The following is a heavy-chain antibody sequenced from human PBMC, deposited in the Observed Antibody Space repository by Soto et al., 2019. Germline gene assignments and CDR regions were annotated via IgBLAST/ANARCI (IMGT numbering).Heavy chain of an antibody. CDR1: GFTFSSYG. J-gene: IGHJ6*02. V-gene: IGHV3-30*18. D-gene: IGHD3-9*01. CDR2: ISYDGSNK. Sequence: GGSLRLSCAASGFTFSSYGMHWVRQAPGKGLEWVAVISYDGSNKYYADSVKGRFTISRDNSKNTLYLQMNSLRAEDTAVYYCAKASRRSYFDWSFFMDVWGQGTTVTVS. CDR3: AKASRRSYFDWSFFMDV.